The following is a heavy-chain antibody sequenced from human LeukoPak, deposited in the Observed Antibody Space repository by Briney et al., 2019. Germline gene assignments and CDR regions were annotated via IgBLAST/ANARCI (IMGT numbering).Heavy chain of an antibody. V-gene: IGHV4-31*11. CDR3: TVGGDGTKVDH. CDR1: IDSINNDYYY. D-gene: IGHD3-10*01. CDR2: ISYSGSA. Sequence: PSETLSLTCAVSIDSINNDYYYWSWIRQHPGEGLEWVGHISYSGSASYNPSLRSRVTISVDTSKNQFSLKLSPVTAADSAMYYCTVGGDGTKVDHWGQGTLVTVSS. J-gene: IGHJ4*02.